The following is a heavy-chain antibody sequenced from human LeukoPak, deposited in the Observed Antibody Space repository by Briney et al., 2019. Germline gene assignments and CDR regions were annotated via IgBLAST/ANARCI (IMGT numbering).Heavy chain of an antibody. CDR3: ARGKYDSSDYSGGWYYFDY. D-gene: IGHD3-22*01. CDR2: INHSGSA. J-gene: IGHJ4*02. CDR1: GGSFSVYH. Sequence: SETRSLTCAVFGGSFSVYHWTWIRQSPGKGLEWIGQINHSGSANYNRSLKSRVTITIESSKNQSSLELSSVTAADSAMYFCARGKYDSSDYSGGWYYFDYWGQGTLVTVSS. V-gene: IGHV4-34*01.